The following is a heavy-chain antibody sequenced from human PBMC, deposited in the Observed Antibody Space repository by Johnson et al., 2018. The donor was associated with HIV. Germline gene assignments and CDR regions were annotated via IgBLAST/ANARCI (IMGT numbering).Heavy chain of an antibody. J-gene: IGHJ3*02. CDR1: GFTFSNYA. D-gene: IGHD3-3*01. V-gene: IGHV3-30-3*01. CDR2: ISYDGNNK. CDR3: ASVWSDTWAFDI. Sequence: VQLVESGGGLVQPGGSLRLSCAASGFTFSNYAMHWVRQAPGTGLEWVAVISYDGNNKYYAESVKGRFTITRDNSKNTLSLQMNSLKIEDTAVYYCASVWSDTWAFDIWGQGTMVTVSS.